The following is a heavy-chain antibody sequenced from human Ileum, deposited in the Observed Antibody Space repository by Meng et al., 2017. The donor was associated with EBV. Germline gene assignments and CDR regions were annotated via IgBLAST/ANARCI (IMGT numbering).Heavy chain of an antibody. CDR2: MYPTGPT. CDR1: CGSSGSDYW. Sequence: QACGPGLGKPSETLPLARAIPCGSSGSDYWGSWVGQSPEKGLEWIGEMYPTGPTYYNPSLKGRVSISIDKSKNQLSLKLNSVTAADTAVYYCVRGGTYYLSYWGQGSLVTVSS. CDR3: VRGGTYYLSY. D-gene: IGHD1-26*01. V-gene: IGHV4-4*02. J-gene: IGHJ4*02.